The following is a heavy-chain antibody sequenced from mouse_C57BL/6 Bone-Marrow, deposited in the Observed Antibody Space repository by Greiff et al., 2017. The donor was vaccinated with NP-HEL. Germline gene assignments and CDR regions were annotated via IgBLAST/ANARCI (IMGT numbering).Heavy chain of an antibody. Sequence: EVKLVESGGDLVKPGGSLKLSCAASGFTFSSYGMSWVRQTPDKRLEWVATISSGGSYTYYPDSVKGRFTISRDNAKNTLYLQMSSLKSEDTAMYYCARRAQATRGSFDYWGQGTTLTVSS. D-gene: IGHD3-2*02. CDR3: ARRAQATRGSFDY. CDR1: GFTFSSYG. CDR2: ISSGGSYT. J-gene: IGHJ2*01. V-gene: IGHV5-6*02.